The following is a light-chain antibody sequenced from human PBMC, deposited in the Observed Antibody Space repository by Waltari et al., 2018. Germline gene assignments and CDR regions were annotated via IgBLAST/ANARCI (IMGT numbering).Light chain of an antibody. Sequence: QSALTQPRSVSGSPGQPVTIPCTGTSSDVGGSNYVSWYKQPPGEVPKLMIYDVTKRPSGVPARFSGSKSGNTASLTISGLQAEDEADYYCCSYAQTYTLIFGGGTKVTVL. CDR1: SSDVGGSNY. J-gene: IGLJ2*01. CDR3: CSYAQTYTLI. CDR2: DVT. V-gene: IGLV2-11*01.